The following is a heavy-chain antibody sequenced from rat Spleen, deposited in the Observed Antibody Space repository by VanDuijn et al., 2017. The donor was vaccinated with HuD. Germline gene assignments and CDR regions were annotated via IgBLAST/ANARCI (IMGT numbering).Heavy chain of an antibody. CDR3: GRVGVYYPFAY. V-gene: IGHV2-32*01. CDR2: IWGDGST. D-gene: IGHD1-1*01. J-gene: IGHJ3*01. Sequence: QVQLKESGPGLVQPSQTMSLTCTVSGFSLNSYHVSWVRQPPGKGLEWMGVIWGDGSTAYNSALKSRLSISRDTSKSQVFLKMNSLQTEDTATYYCGRVGVYYPFAYWGQGTLVTVSS. CDR1: GFSLNSYH.